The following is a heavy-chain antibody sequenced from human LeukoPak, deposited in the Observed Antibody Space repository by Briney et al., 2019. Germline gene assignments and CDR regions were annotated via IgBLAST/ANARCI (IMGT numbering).Heavy chain of an antibody. D-gene: IGHD6-19*01. J-gene: IGHJ4*01. V-gene: IGHV4-59*01. CDR1: GGSISSYY. CDR3: ARTPSLLYSSGWYWVDY. Sequence: SETLSLTCTVSGGSISSYYWSWMPQPPGKGLEWIGYIYYSGSTNYNPSPKSRVTISVDTSKNQFSLKLSSVTAAATAAYYCARTPSLLYSSGWYWVDYWGHGTLVTVSS. CDR2: IYYSGST.